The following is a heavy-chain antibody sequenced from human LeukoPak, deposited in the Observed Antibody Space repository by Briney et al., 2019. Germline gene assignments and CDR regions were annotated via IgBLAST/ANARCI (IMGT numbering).Heavy chain of an antibody. CDR2: IYYSGST. D-gene: IGHD3-22*01. V-gene: IGHV4-39*07. Sequence: SETLSLTCTVSGGSISSSSYYWGWIRQPPGKGLEWIGSIYYSGSTYYNPSLKSRVTISVDTSKNQFSLKLSSVTAADTAVYYCARSPNWDYYDSSGYYYGFGWFDPWGQGTLVTVSS. CDR1: GGSISSSSYY. J-gene: IGHJ5*02. CDR3: ARSPNWDYYDSSGYYYGFGWFDP.